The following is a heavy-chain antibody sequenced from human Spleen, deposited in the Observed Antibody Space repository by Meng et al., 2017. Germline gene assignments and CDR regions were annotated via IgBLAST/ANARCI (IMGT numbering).Heavy chain of an antibody. D-gene: IGHD3-16*02. CDR2: ISYDGSNK. Sequence: GESLKISCAASGFTFSSYAMHWVRQAPGKGLEWVAVISYDGSNKYYADSVKGRFTISRDNSKNTLYLQMNSLKTEDTAVYYCTTDLPFTEGGVITTWGQGTLVTVSS. J-gene: IGHJ5*02. CDR1: GFTFSSYA. CDR3: TTDLPFTEGGVITT. V-gene: IGHV3-30*07.